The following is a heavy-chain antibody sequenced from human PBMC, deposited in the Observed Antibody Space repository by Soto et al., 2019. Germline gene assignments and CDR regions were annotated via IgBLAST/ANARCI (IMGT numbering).Heavy chain of an antibody. CDR3: ARVRTPMVRGDLYYYYGMDV. CDR2: INPSGGST. V-gene: IGHV1-46*01. J-gene: IGHJ6*02. CDR1: GYTFTSYY. D-gene: IGHD3-10*01. Sequence: ASVKVSCKASGYTFTSYYMHWVRQAPGQGLEWMGIINPSGGSTSYAQKFQGRVTMTRDTSTSTVYMELSSLRSEDTAVYYCARVRTPMVRGDLYYYYGMDVWGQGTTVTVSS.